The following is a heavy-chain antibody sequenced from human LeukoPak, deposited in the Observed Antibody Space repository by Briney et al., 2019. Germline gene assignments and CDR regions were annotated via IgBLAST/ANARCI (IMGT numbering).Heavy chain of an antibody. CDR1: GRSISSFY. D-gene: IGHD3-9*01. CDR2: IYYSGST. V-gene: IGHV4-59*01. J-gene: IGHJ6*03. Sequence: PSETLSLTCTVSGRSISSFYWRWIRQPPGKGLEWIGYIYYSGSTNYNPSLKSRVTISVDTSKNQFSLKLSSVTAADTAVYYCASGYYYILTGENYYYYYMDVWGKGTTVTVSS. CDR3: ASGYYYILTGENYYYYYMDV.